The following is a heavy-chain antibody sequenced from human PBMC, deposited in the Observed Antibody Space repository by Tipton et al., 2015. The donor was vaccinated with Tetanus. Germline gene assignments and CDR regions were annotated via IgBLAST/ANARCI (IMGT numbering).Heavy chain of an antibody. D-gene: IGHD2-21*02. CDR1: GGSFSGHY. CDR2: INLSGRT. V-gene: IGHV4-34*01. CDR3: ARDNRVTGNLWYFDY. Sequence: TLSLTCAVYGGSFSGHYWSWIRQPPGKGLEWIGEINLSGRTNYNSSLKSRVTISVDTSKNQFSLKLSSVTAADTAVYYCARDNRVTGNLWYFDYWGHGTLVTVSS. J-gene: IGHJ4*01.